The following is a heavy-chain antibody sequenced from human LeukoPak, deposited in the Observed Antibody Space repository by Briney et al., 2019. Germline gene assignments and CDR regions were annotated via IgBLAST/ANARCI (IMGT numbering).Heavy chain of an antibody. D-gene: IGHD4-17*01. CDR1: GFTVSSNY. Sequence: GGSLRLSCAASGFTVSSNYMSWVRQAPGKGLEWVSVIHSGGSTYYADSVKGRFTISRDNSKNTLYLQMNSLRAEDTAVYYCARYGHSPYFDNWGQGTLVTVSS. CDR2: IHSGGST. J-gene: IGHJ4*02. CDR3: ARYGHSPYFDN. V-gene: IGHV3-53*01.